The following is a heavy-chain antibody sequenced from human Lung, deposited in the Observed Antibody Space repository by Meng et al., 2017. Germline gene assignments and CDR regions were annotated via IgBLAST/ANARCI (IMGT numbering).Heavy chain of an antibody. CDR3: ARDEDISAAGKLFGDY. J-gene: IGHJ4*02. CDR2: INPKSGDT. D-gene: IGHD6-25*01. V-gene: IGHV1-2*06. Sequence: QVSLVQSGAGVKKPGASVKVSCKPSGYNLPDYYIHWVRRAPGQGLEWMGRINPKSGDTHYAQKFQARVTMTGDTSISTAYMELSGLRSDDTAMYYCARDEDISAAGKLFGDYWGQGTLVTVSS. CDR1: GYNLPDYY.